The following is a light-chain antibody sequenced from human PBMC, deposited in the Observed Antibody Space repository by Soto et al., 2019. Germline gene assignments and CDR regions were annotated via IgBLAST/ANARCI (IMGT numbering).Light chain of an antibody. CDR1: QSVSSSN. J-gene: IGKJ1*01. Sequence: DIVFTQSPCPLFLSPGGRAPLSCGASQSVSSSNLAWYQQKPAQAPRLLIYAASRRAPGIPERFSGSGSGTDFTLTISRLEPEDFAVYYCQQYLTSPKTFGQGTKVDIK. CDR3: QQYLTSPKT. CDR2: AAS. V-gene: IGKV3-20*01.